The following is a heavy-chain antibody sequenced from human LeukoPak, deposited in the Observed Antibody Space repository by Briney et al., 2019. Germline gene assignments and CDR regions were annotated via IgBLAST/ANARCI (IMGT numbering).Heavy chain of an antibody. CDR3: ARGGLTTVTTSYYYYYYMDV. Sequence: SETLSLTCTVSGGSISSYYWSWIRQPPGKGLEWIGYIYYSGSTYYNPSLKSRVTISVDTSKNQFSLKLSSVTAADTAVYYCARGGLTTVTTSYYYYYYMDVWGKGTTVTVSS. J-gene: IGHJ6*03. D-gene: IGHD4-11*01. CDR1: GGSISSYY. V-gene: IGHV4-30-4*08. CDR2: IYYSGST.